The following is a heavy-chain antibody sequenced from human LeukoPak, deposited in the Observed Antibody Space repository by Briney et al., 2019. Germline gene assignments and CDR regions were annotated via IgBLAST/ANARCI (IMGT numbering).Heavy chain of an antibody. J-gene: IGHJ4*02. D-gene: IGHD2-15*01. CDR2: ISSSSSYI. CDR3: ARVKDCSGGSCHSFDY. V-gene: IGHV3-21*01. CDR1: GFTFSNYA. Sequence: GGSLRLSCAASGFTFSNYAMNWVRQAPGKGLEWVSSISSSSSYIYYADSVKGRFTISRDNAKNSLYLQMNSLRAEDTAVYYCARVKDCSGGSCHSFDYWGQGTLVTVSS.